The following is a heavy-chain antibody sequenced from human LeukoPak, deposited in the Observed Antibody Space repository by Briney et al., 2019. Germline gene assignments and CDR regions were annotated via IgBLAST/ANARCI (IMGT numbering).Heavy chain of an antibody. D-gene: IGHD3-3*01. J-gene: IGHJ4*02. Sequence: PGGSLRLSCAASGFTFSDYYMSWIRQVPGKGLEWVSYISSSGSTIYYADSVKGRFTISRDNAKNSLYLQMNSLRAEDTAVYYCARAQGAYDFWSGYIYYFDYWGQGTLVTVSS. CDR3: ARAQGAYDFWSGYIYYFDY. V-gene: IGHV3-11*01. CDR1: GFTFSDYY. CDR2: ISSSGSTI.